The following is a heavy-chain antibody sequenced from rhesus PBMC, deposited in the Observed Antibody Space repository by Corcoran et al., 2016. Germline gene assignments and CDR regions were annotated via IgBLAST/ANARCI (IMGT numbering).Heavy chain of an antibody. CDR3: ARGNFYFEL. CDR2: IYGNGGNI. V-gene: IGHV4S12*01. J-gene: IGHJ1*01. D-gene: IGHD3-3*01. Sequence: QVQLQDSGPGGVKPSETPALTFVVPGGPITSRLPSCPWHRQPPGKGLEWIGGIYGNGGNINSNPSLKSRVTISKDTSKNQFSLELNSVTATDTAVYNCARGNFYFELWGRGALVTVSS. CDR1: GGPITSRLPS.